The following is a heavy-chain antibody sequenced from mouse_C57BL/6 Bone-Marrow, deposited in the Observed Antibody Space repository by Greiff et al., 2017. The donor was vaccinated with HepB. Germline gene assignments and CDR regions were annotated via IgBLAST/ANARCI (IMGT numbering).Heavy chain of an antibody. CDR1: GYSFTGYY. CDR3: APGWFAY. V-gene: IGHV1-42*01. CDR2: INPSTGGT. J-gene: IGHJ3*01. Sequence: EVQLQQSGPELVKPGASVKISCKASGYSFTGYYMNWVKQSPEKSLEWIGEINPSTGGTTYNQKFKAKATLTVDKSSSTAYMQLKSLTSEDSAVYYCAPGWFAYWGQGTLVTVSA.